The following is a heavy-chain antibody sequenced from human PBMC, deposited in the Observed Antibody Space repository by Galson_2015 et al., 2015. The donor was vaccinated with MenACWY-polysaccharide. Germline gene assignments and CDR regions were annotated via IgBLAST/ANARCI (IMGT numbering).Heavy chain of an antibody. CDR1: GFTFSSYW. CDR3: ARELIAVAGWTYDRFFDY. Sequence: SLRLSCAASGFTFSSYWMSWVRQAPGKGLEWVANIKQDGSEKYYVDSVKGRFTISRDNAKNSLYLQMNSLRAEDTAVYYCARELIAVAGWTYDRFFDYWGQGTLVTVSS. D-gene: IGHD6-19*01. J-gene: IGHJ4*02. CDR2: IKQDGSEK. V-gene: IGHV3-7*01.